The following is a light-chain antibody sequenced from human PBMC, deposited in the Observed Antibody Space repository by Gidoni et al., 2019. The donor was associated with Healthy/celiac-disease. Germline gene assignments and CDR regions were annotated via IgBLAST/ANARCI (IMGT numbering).Light chain of an antibody. CDR2: AAS. V-gene: IGKV1-9*01. CDR3: QQLNSYPLFT. J-gene: IGKJ3*01. CDR1: QGISSY. Sequence: IQLTQSPSSLSASVGDRVTITCRASQGISSYLAWYQQKPGKDPKLLIYAASTLQSGVPSRFSGSGSGTDFTLTISSLQPDDFATYYCQQLNSYPLFTFGPGTKVDIK.